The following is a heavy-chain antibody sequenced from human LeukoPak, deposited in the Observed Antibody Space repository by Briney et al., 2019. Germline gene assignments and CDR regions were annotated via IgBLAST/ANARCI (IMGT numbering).Heavy chain of an antibody. CDR3: ARWAPYGSGSYLWESEYYFDY. CDR2: ISSSGSTI. CDR1: GFTFSSYE. D-gene: IGHD3-10*01. J-gene: IGHJ4*02. Sequence: GGSLRLSCAASGFTFSSYEMNWVRQAPGKGLEWVSYISSSGSTIYYADSVKGRFTISRDNAKNSLYLQMNSLRAEDTAVYYCARWAPYGSGSYLWESEYYFDYWGQGTLVTVSS. V-gene: IGHV3-48*03.